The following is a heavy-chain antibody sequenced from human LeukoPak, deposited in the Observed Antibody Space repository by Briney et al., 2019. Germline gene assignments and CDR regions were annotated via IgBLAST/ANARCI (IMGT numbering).Heavy chain of an antibody. CDR2: IWYDGSNK. CDR3: ARERALAYYYDSSGYMGNYYFDY. J-gene: IGHJ4*02. Sequence: PGGSLRLSCAASGFTFSSYGMHWVRQAPGKGLEWVAVIWYDGSNKYYADSVKGRFTISRDNSKNTLYLQMNSLRAEDTAVYYCARERALAYYYDSSGYMGNYYFDYWGQGTLVTVSS. D-gene: IGHD3-22*01. CDR1: GFTFSSYG. V-gene: IGHV3-33*01.